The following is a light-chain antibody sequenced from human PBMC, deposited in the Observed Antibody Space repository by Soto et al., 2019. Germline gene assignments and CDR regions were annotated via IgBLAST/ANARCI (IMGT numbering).Light chain of an antibody. Sequence: EIVMTQSPATLSVSPGERATLSCRASQSININLAWYQQKPGQIPRLLIYGASTGATGLPARFSGSGSGTECTLSISSLQNEDFAVYYWQQYNNWPHTFGEGTKPEIK. CDR1: QSININ. V-gene: IGKV3-15*01. CDR3: QQYNNWPHT. J-gene: IGKJ2*01. CDR2: GAS.